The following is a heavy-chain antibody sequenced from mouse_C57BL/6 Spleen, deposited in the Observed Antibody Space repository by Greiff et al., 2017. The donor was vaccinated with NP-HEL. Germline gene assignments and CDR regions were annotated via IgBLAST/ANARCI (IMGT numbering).Heavy chain of an antibody. CDR2: INPSNGGT. V-gene: IGHV1-53*01. CDR3: ARKGELHAMDY. D-gene: IGHD1-1*01. J-gene: IGHJ4*01. CDR1: GYTFTSYW. Sequence: QVHVKQPGTELVKPGASVKLSCKASGYTFTSYWMHWVKQRPGQGLEWIGNINPSNGGTNYNEKFKSKATLTVDKSSSTAYMQLSSLTSEDSAVYYCARKGELHAMDYWGQGTSVTVSS.